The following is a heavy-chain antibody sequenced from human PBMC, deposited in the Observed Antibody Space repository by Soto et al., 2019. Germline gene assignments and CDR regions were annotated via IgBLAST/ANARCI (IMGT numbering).Heavy chain of an antibody. CDR3: ARVGGINWFDP. CDR2: IYFRGST. Sequence: SETLSLTCTVSGGSISSYYWCWIRQPPGKGLEWIGYIYFRGSTNYNPSLKSRVTISVDTSKNQFSLKLSSVTAADTAVYYCARVGGINWFDPWGQGTLVTVSS. D-gene: IGHD3-16*01. CDR1: GGSISSYY. J-gene: IGHJ5*02. V-gene: IGHV4-59*12.